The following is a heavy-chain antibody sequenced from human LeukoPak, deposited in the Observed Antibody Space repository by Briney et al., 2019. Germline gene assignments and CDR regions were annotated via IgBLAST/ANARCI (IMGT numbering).Heavy chain of an antibody. V-gene: IGHV3-30*04. D-gene: IGHD5-18*01. CDR3: ARAGGYSYGDLTFDI. CDR2: ITYDAGNK. J-gene: IGHJ3*02. Sequence: GGSLRLSCAASGFTFSSYAMHWVRQPPGKGLEWVAVITYDAGNKYYADSVKGRFTISRDNSKNTVYLQMNSLRAEDTAVYYCARAGGYSYGDLTFDIWGQGTMVTVSS. CDR1: GFTFSSYA.